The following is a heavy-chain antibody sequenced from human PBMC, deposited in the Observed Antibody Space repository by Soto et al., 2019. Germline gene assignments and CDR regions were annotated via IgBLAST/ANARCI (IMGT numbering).Heavy chain of an antibody. Sequence: ASVKVSCKASGYTFTGYYMHWVRQAPGQGLEWMGWINPNSGGTNYAQKFQGWVTMTRDTSISTAYMELSRLRSDDTAVYYCARDLGADCTNSVCWGGYGMDVWGQGTTVTVSS. CDR1: GYTFTGYY. CDR3: ARDLGADCTNSVCWGGYGMDV. V-gene: IGHV1-2*04. D-gene: IGHD2-8*01. CDR2: INPNSGGT. J-gene: IGHJ6*02.